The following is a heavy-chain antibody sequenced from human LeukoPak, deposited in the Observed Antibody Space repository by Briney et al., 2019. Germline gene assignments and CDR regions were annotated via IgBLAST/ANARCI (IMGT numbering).Heavy chain of an antibody. CDR1: GYTFTSYA. V-gene: IGHV1-3*01. CDR3: AREAGSSSWYITKRKDAFDI. J-gene: IGHJ3*02. CDR2: INAGNGNT. Sequence: ASVKVSCKASGYTFTSYAMHWVRQAPGQRLEWMGWINAGNGNTKYSQKFQGRVTITRDTSASTAYMELSSLRSEDTAVYYCAREAGSSSWYITKRKDAFDIWGQGTMVTVSS. D-gene: IGHD6-13*01.